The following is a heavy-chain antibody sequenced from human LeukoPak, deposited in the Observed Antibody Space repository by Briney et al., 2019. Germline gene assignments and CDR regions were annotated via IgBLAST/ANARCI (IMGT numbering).Heavy chain of an antibody. V-gene: IGHV3-23*01. CDR1: GFTFSDYA. J-gene: IGHJ4*02. CDR2: LGARGDV. CDR3: TKRGPGPVAGSYDF. D-gene: IGHD6-19*01. Sequence: GGSLRLSCVGSGFTFSDYAMNWVRQTPGKGLEWISSLGARGDVFYADSVQGRFTISRDNSNNAAHLQMNSLRPEDTAIYYCTKRGPGPVAGSYDFWGQGTLVSVSS.